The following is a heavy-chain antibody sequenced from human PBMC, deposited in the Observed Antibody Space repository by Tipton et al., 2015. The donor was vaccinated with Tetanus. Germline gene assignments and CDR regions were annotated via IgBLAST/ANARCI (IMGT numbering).Heavy chain of an antibody. CDR2: IYPYNGNT. J-gene: IGHJ5*02. D-gene: IGHD1-1*01. CDR3: ATTAVNWFDP. Sequence: TLSLTCTVSGGSITRGTYHWNWIRQPPGKGLEWIGSIYPYNGNTFQNPSLESRVTISVDTSKNQYSLKPRSVTAADTAIYYCATTAVNWFDPWGQGALVTVSS. CDR1: GGSITRGTYH. V-gene: IGHV4-39*01.